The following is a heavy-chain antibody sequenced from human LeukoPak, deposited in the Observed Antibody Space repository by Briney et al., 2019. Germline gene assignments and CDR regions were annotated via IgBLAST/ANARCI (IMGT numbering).Heavy chain of an antibody. J-gene: IGHJ6*02. CDR2: IYPGDSDA. V-gene: IGHV5-51*01. CDR1: GYTFPTYW. CDR3: ARHIARGLYHDALDV. Sequence: PGESLKISCTGSGYTFPTYWIDWVRQLPGKGREWMGIIYPGDSDAKYSPSFQGQVTISADKSISTAYLQWSSLKASDTAIYYCARHIARGLYHDALDVWGQGTTVTVSS. D-gene: IGHD2-15*01.